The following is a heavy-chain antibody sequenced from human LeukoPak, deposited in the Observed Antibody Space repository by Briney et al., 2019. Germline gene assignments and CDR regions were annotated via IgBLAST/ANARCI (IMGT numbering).Heavy chain of an antibody. CDR2: INPSGGST. V-gene: IGHV1-46*01. J-gene: IGHJ3*02. Sequence: GASVKVSCKASGYTFTSYYMHWVRQAPGQGLEWMGIINPSGGSTSYAQKFQGRVTMTRDMATSTVYMDLSSLRSEDTAVYYCAGGGGAAVSSAFDIWGQGTMVTVSS. CDR1: GYTFTSYY. D-gene: IGHD6-13*01. CDR3: AGGGGAAVSSAFDI.